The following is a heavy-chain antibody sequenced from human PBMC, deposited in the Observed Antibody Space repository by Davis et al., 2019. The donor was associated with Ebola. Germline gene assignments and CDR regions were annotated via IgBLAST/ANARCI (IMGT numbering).Heavy chain of an antibody. CDR3: ARMRFAEKYFDY. J-gene: IGHJ4*02. Sequence: GESPKTPCSVPGFMFSSYAMHWVRQAPGKGPEWVSSISSSSSYIYYADSVMGRLTISRDNAKNSLYLQMNSLRAEDTAVYYCARMRFAEKYFDYWGQGTLVTVSS. D-gene: IGHD3-10*01. V-gene: IGHV3-21*01. CDR1: GFMFSSYA. CDR2: ISSSSSYI.